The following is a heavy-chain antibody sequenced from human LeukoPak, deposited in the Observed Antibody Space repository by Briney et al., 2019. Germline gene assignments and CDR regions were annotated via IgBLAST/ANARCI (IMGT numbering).Heavy chain of an antibody. CDR3: AKDLLAPDDY. V-gene: IGHV3-23*01. CDR2: ISGGGGSI. CDR1: GFTFSSYA. Sequence: GGSLRLSCAASGFTFSSYAMSWVRQAPGKGLECVSVISGGGGSIYYADSVKGRFTISRDNSKNTLYLQMNSLRAEDTAVYYCAKDLLAPDDYWGQGTLVTVSS. D-gene: IGHD3-10*01. J-gene: IGHJ4*02.